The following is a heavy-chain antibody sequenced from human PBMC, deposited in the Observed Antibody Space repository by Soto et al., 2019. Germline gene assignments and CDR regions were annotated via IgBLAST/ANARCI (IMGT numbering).Heavy chain of an antibody. CDR3: ARVMTTVSQIDY. D-gene: IGHD4-17*01. V-gene: IGHV1-18*04. CDR2: ISAYNGNT. J-gene: IGHJ4*02. CDR1: GYTSTSYD. Sequence: SVTVSCKASGYTSTSYDISWVRQAPGQGLEWMGWISAYNGNTNYAQKVQGRVTMTTDTSTSTADMELRSLRSDDTAVYYCARVMTTVSQIDYWGQGTLVTVSS.